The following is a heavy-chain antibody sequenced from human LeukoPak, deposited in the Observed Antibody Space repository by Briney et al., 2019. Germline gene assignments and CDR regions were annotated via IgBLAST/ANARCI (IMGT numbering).Heavy chain of an antibody. CDR1: GASISSHY. J-gene: IGHJ3*02. CDR2: LYDTGSA. CDR3: ARHQYSADFDDAFDI. D-gene: IGHD2-21*01. V-gene: IGHV4-59*08. Sequence: PSETLSLTCTVSGASISSHYRSWIRQPPGKGLEWIGYLYDTGSANYNPSLKSRITISGDTSKNHFSLRLSSVTAADTAVYYCARHQYSADFDDAFDIWGQGTMVTVSS.